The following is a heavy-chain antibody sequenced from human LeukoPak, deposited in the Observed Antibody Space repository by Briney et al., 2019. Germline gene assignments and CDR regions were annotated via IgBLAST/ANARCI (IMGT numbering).Heavy chain of an antibody. Sequence: GGSLRLSCAASGFTFSSYSVNWVRQAPGKGLEWVSSISSSGNYIEYADAVKGRFTISKDNAKNSLYLQMNSLRAEDTAVYYCAREDDENAFDIWGQGTMVTVSS. J-gene: IGHJ3*02. CDR2: ISSSGNYI. V-gene: IGHV3-21*01. CDR1: GFTFSSYS. D-gene: IGHD3-3*01. CDR3: AREDDENAFDI.